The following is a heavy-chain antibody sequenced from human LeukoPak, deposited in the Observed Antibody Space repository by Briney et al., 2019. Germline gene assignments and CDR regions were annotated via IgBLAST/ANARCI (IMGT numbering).Heavy chain of an antibody. CDR3: ARGLSRRASKPYGSGSYRGYYYVDV. D-gene: IGHD3-10*01. V-gene: IGHV1-69*02. CDR1: GGTFSSYT. CDR2: IIPILGIA. J-gene: IGHJ6*03. Sequence: SVKVSCKASGGTFSSYTISWVRQAPGQGLEWMGRIIPILGIANYAQKFQGRVTITADKSTSTAYMELSSLRSEDTAVYYCARGLSRRASKPYGSGSYRGYYYVDVWGKGTTVTVSS.